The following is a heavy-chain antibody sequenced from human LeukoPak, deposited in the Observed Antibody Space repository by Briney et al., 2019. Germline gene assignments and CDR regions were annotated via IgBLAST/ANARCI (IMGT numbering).Heavy chain of an antibody. Sequence: PSETLSLTCTVSGDSVSSSNHYWGWIRQSPGKGLELIGTIYYTVSTYYNPSLKSRVHISVDTSKNKFSLKLTSVNAADTALYYCATDPLDFSGGAIWLDSWGQGTLVTVSS. J-gene: IGHJ5*01. CDR2: IYYTVST. CDR3: ATDPLDFSGGAIWLDS. CDR1: GDSVSSSNHY. D-gene: IGHD2-15*01. V-gene: IGHV4-39*07.